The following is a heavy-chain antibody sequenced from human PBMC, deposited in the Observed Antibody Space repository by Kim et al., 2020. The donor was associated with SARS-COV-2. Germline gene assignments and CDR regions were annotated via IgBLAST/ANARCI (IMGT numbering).Heavy chain of an antibody. D-gene: IGHD3-10*02. J-gene: IGHJ6*02. CDR2: IYPGDSDT. CDR3: ARSPDTMSRFYYYYGMDV. CDR1: GYSFTSYW. V-gene: IGHV5-51*01. Sequence: GESLKISCKGSGYSFTSYWIGWVRQMPGKGLEWMGIIYPGDSDTRYSPSFQGQVTISAEKSISTAYLQWSSLKASDTAMYYCARSPDTMSRFYYYYGMDVWGQGTTVTVSS.